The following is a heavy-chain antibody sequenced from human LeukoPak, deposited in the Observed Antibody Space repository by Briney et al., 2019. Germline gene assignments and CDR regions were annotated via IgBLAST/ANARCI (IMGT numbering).Heavy chain of an antibody. V-gene: IGHV3-21*01. J-gene: IGHJ6*02. CDR3: ARGDTVTTVVVVALGDYYYYGMDV. CDR1: GFTFSSYS. D-gene: IGHD4-17*01. CDR2: IRHSSSYI. Sequence: GGSLRLSCAASGFTFSSYSMNWVRQAPGKGLEWVSSIRHSSSYIYYVDSVKGRFTIYRDKAKNSLYLQMNSLRAEDTAVYYCARGDTVTTVVVVALGDYYYYGMDVWGQGTTVTVSS.